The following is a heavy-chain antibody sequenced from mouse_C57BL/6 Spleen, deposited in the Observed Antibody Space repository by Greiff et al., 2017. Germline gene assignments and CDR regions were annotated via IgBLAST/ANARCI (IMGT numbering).Heavy chain of an antibody. Sequence: DVKLQESGPELVKPGASVKIPCKASGYTFTDYNMDWVKQSHGKSLEWIGDINPNNGGTIYNQKFKGKATLTVDKSSSTAYMELRSLTSEDTAVYYCAREGDPSYAMDYWGQGTSVTVSS. CDR3: AREGDPSYAMDY. CDR2: INPNNGGT. J-gene: IGHJ4*01. CDR1: GYTFTDYN. V-gene: IGHV1-18*01.